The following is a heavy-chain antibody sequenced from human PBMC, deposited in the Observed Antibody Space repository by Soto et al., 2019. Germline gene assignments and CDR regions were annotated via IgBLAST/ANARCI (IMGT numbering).Heavy chain of an antibody. J-gene: IGHJ4*02. D-gene: IGHD6-6*01. Sequence: QVQLQESGPGLVTPSETLSLTCTVSGGAISRYYWSWIRQPPGKGLEWIGYVYYTGITNYNPPPSSLVAISVDTSTIPFSLYLTSVPAADTAVYYLARRYSSSDDFWGQGTLVTVSS. CDR2: VYYTGIT. CDR1: GGAISRYY. CDR3: ARRYSSSDDF. V-gene: IGHV4-59*01.